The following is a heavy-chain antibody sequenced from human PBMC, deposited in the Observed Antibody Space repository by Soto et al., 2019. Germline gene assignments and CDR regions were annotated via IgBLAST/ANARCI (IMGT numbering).Heavy chain of an antibody. CDR3: AGLRGYYYYIDV. D-gene: IGHD3-10*01. J-gene: IGHJ6*03. CDR2: INDSGSA. CDR1: GASSGTYY. V-gene: IGHV4-34*01. Sequence: QVQLQQWGAGLLKPSETLSLTCAVHGASSGTYYWTWIRQPPGKGLEWIGEINDSGSANHNPSLKSRVIISVDTSKNQFSLRLNSVTAADSAVYSCAGLRGYYYYIDVWGKGTTVTVSS.